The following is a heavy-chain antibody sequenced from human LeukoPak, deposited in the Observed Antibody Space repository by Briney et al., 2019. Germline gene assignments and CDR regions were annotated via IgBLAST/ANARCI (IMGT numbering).Heavy chain of an antibody. Sequence: SETLSLTCTVSGGSISSYYWSWLRQPPGKGLEWIGYIYYSGSTNYNPSLKSRVTISVDTSKNQFSLKVTSVTAADTAVYYCATQADNWFDPWGLGALVSVSS. J-gene: IGHJ5*02. V-gene: IGHV4-59*12. CDR1: GGSISSYY. CDR2: IYYSGST. CDR3: ATQADNWFDP.